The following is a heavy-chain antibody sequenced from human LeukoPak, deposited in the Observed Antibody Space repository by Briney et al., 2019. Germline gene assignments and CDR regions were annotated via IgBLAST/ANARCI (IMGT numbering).Heavy chain of an antibody. D-gene: IGHD2-2*01. Sequence: SETLSLTCSVSGGFNTHYYWSWIRQPPGKGLEWIGYIYHSGSTNYNPSLKSRVTISVDTSKNHFSLELSSVTAADTAVYYCATYRTSFIYWYFDLWGRGTLVTVSS. CDR1: GGFNTHYY. J-gene: IGHJ2*01. CDR2: IYHSGST. CDR3: ATYRTSFIYWYFDL. V-gene: IGHV4-59*01.